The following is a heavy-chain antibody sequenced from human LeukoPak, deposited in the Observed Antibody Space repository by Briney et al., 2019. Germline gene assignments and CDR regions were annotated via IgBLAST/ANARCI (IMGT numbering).Heavy chain of an antibody. V-gene: IGHV4-61*02. Sequence: PSETLSLTCTVSGGSISSGSYYWSWIRQPAGKGLEWIGRISTSGSTIYNPSLKSRVTISADTSKKQFSLKLSSVTAADTAVYYCAGSGGWDAFHIWGQGTLVTVSS. CDR1: GGSISSGSYY. CDR3: AGSGGWDAFHI. CDR2: ISTSGST. J-gene: IGHJ3*02. D-gene: IGHD2-15*01.